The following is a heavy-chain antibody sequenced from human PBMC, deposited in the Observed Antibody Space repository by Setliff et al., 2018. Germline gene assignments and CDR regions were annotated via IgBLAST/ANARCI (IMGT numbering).Heavy chain of an antibody. CDR3: ARDATYYDFWSDYSPDAFDI. V-gene: IGHV3-48*01. D-gene: IGHD3-3*01. CDR1: GFTFSSYS. Sequence: GVLRLSCAASGFTFSSYSMNWVRQAPGKGLEWVSYISSSSSTIYYADSVKGRFTISRDNAKNSLYLQMNSLRAEDTAMYYCARDATYYDFWSDYSPDAFDIWGQGTMVTVSS. CDR2: ISSSSSTI. J-gene: IGHJ3*02.